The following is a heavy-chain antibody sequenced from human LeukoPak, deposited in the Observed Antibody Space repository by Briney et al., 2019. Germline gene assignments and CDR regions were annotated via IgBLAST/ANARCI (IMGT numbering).Heavy chain of an antibody. V-gene: IGHV4-34*01. CDR1: GGSFSGYY. CDR3: ARRRRWLQLPYFDY. J-gene: IGHJ4*02. CDR2: INHSGST. Sequence: SETLSLTCAVYGGSFSGYYWSWIRQPPGKGLEWIGEINHSGSTNYNPSLKSRVTISVDTSKNQFSLKLSSVTAADTAVYYCARRRRWLQLPYFDYGGQGTLVTVSS. D-gene: IGHD5-24*01.